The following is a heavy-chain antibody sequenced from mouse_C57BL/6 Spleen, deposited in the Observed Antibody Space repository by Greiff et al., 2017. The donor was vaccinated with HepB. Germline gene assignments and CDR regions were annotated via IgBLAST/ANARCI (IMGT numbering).Heavy chain of an antibody. CDR2: IDPSDSET. D-gene: IGHD1-1*01. J-gene: IGHJ4*01. CDR3: ASRYYVSSYGYAMDY. CDR1: GYTFTSYW. Sequence: QVQLQQPGAELVRPGSSVKLSCKASGYTFTSYWMHWVKQRPIQGLEWIGNIDPSDSETHYNQKFKDKATLTVDKSSSTAYMQLSSLTSEDSAFSYCASRYYVSSYGYAMDYWGQGTSVTVSS. V-gene: IGHV1-52*01.